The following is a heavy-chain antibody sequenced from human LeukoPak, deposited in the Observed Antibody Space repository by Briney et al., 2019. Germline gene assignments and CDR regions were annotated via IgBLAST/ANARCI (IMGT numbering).Heavy chain of an antibody. V-gene: IGHV3-13*05. Sequence: GGSLRLSCAASGFTFSSYDMHWVRQATGKGLEWVSAIGTAGDPYYPGSVKGRFTISRENAKNSLYLQMNSLRAGDTAVYYCARGRSESYQTCYYGSGSYRGVYAFDIWGQGTMVTVSS. CDR3: ARGRSESYQTCYYGSGSYRGVYAFDI. CDR2: IGTAGDP. J-gene: IGHJ3*02. D-gene: IGHD3-10*01. CDR1: GFTFSSYD.